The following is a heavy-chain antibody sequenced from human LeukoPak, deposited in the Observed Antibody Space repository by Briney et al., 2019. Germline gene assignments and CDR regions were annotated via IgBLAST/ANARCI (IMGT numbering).Heavy chain of an antibody. CDR1: GFTFSSYE. V-gene: IGHV3-48*03. CDR2: ISSSGSTI. D-gene: IGHD5-12*01. Sequence: GGSLRLSCAASGFTFSSYEMNWVRQAPGKGLEWVSYISSSGSTIYYADSVKGRFTISRDNAKNSLYLQMNRLRAEDTAVYYCATLPSGYDSWFDPWGQGTLVTVSS. J-gene: IGHJ5*02. CDR3: ATLPSGYDSWFDP.